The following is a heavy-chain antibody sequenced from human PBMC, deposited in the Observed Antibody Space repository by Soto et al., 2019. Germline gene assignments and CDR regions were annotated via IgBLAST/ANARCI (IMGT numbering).Heavy chain of an antibody. CDR1: GYTFTSYA. D-gene: IGHD2-15*01. CDR3: ARLIVVEKALDH. Sequence: ASVKVSCKASGYTFTSYAMHWVRQAPGQRLEWMGWINAGNGNTKYSQKFQGRVTITRDTSASTAYKKLSSLRSEDTAVYYCARLIVVEKALDHWGPGTLVTVSS. J-gene: IGHJ4*02. V-gene: IGHV1-3*01. CDR2: INAGNGNT.